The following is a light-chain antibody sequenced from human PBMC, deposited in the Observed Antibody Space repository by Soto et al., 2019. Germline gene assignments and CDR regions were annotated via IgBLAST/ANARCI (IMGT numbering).Light chain of an antibody. CDR1: QSVSSN. CDR3: QQYHTWPVT. V-gene: IGKV3-15*01. Sequence: EIVRTHSPSTLSVSPGERATLSCRASQSVSSNLAWYQQKPGQAPRLLIYGASTRATGIPARFSGSGSGTEFTLTINSLQSEDSAVYYCQQYHTWPVTFGGGTKVDIK. J-gene: IGKJ4*01. CDR2: GAS.